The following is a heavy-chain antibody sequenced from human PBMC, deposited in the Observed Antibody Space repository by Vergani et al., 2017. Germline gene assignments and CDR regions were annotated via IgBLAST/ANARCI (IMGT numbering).Heavy chain of an antibody. D-gene: IGHD3-10*01. CDR1: GFTFSSYS. V-gene: IGHV3-48*04. CDR2: ISSSSSTI. J-gene: IGHJ6*02. CDR3: ARAYYGSGSYNYYYYGMDV. Sequence: EVQLVESGGGLVQPGGSLRLSCAASGFTFSSYSMNWVRQAPGKGLEWVSYISSSSSTIYYADSVTGRFTISRDNAKNSLYLQMNSLRAEDTAVYYCARAYYGSGSYNYYYYGMDVWGQGTTVTVSS.